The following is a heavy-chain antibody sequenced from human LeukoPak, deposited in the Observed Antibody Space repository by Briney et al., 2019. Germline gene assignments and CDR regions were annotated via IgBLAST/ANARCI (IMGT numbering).Heavy chain of an antibody. CDR2: INHSGST. V-gene: IGHV4-34*01. D-gene: IGHD3-10*01. CDR3: ARALWFGELSIDY. J-gene: IGHJ4*02. CDR1: GGSFSGYY. Sequence: PSETLSLTCAVYGGSFSGYYWSWIRQPPGKGLEWIGDINHSGSTNYNPSLKSRVTISVDTSKNQFSLKLSSVTAADTAVYYCARALWFGELSIDYWGQGTLVTVSS.